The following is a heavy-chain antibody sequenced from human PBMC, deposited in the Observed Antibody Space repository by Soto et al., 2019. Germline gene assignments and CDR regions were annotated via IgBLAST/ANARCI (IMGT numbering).Heavy chain of an antibody. D-gene: IGHD6-19*01. J-gene: IGHJ4*02. CDR3: ARLPGVAVAGTETIFDY. CDR1: GYTFTDYY. V-gene: IGHV1-2*02. CDR2: INPSNGDT. Sequence: ASVKVSCKASGYTFTDYYLHWVRQAPRQGLEWMAWINPSNGDTNFAQKFQGRVTMTRDTSINTAYMDLSSLTSDDTAVYYCARLPGVAVAGTETIFDYWGQGSLVTVSS.